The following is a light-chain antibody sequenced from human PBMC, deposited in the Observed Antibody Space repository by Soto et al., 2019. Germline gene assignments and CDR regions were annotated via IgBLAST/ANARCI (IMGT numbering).Light chain of an antibody. J-gene: IGLJ2*01. CDR1: SSDVGGYNF. CDR3: SSYTSSYSVV. Sequence: QSALTQPASVSGSPGQSITISCTGTSSDVGGYNFVSWYQHHPGKAPKVMIYDVSNRPSGVSNRFSGSKSGNTASLTISGLRAEDEADYHCSSYTSSYSVVFGGGTKVTVL. CDR2: DVS. V-gene: IGLV2-14*03.